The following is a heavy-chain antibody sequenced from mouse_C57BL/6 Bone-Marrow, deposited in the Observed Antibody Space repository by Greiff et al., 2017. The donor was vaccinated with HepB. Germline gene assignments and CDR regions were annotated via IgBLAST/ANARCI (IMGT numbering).Heavy chain of an antibody. J-gene: IGHJ3*01. Sequence: EVKVEESGGGLVQPGGSMKLSCAASGFTFSDAWMDRVRQSPEKGLEWVAEIRNKANNHATYYAESVKGRFTISRDDSKSSVYLQMNSLRAEDTGIYYCTRKAGRIKFAYWGQGTLVTVSA. CDR3: TRKAGRIKFAY. CDR1: GFTFSDAW. V-gene: IGHV6-6*01. D-gene: IGHD4-1*01. CDR2: IRNKANNHAT.